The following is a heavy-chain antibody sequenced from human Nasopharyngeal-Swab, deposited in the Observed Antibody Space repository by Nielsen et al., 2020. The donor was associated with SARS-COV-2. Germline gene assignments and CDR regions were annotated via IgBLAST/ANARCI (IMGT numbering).Heavy chain of an antibody. CDR2: IYSGGST. CDR3: ARDMENVYDY. Sequence: GESLKISCAASGFTVSSNYMSWVRQAPGKGLEWVSVIYSGGSTYYADSVKGRFTISRDNSKSTLYLQMNSLRAEDTAVYYCARDMENVYDYWGQGTLVTVSS. CDR1: GFTVSSNY. D-gene: IGHD1-14*01. J-gene: IGHJ4*02. V-gene: IGHV3-53*01.